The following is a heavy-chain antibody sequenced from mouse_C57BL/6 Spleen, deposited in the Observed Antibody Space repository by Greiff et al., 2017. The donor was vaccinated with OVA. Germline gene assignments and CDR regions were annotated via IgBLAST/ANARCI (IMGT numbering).Heavy chain of an antibody. D-gene: IGHD2-1*01. J-gene: IGHJ2*01. CDR3: ARSWGLLWDY. CDR2: IHPNSGST. Sequence: QVQLQQPGAELVKPGASVKLSCKASGYTFTSYWMPWVQQRPGQGLEWIGMIHPNSGSTNYNEKFKSKATLTVDKSSSTAYMQLSSLTSEDSAVYYCARSWGLLWDYWGQGTALTVSS. V-gene: IGHV1-64*01. CDR1: GYTFTSYW.